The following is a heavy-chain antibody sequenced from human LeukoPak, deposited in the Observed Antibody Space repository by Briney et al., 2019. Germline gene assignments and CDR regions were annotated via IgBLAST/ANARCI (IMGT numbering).Heavy chain of an antibody. CDR1: GFTFDDYA. CDR3: AKEAGYSSGSYKRALDY. Sequence: GRSLRLSCAASGFTFDDYAMHWVRQAPGNGLEWVSGISWNSGSIGYADSVKGRFTISRDNAKNSLYLQMNSLRAEDTALYYCAKEAGYSSGSYKRALDYWGQGTLVTVSS. D-gene: IGHD6-19*01. CDR2: ISWNSGSI. V-gene: IGHV3-9*01. J-gene: IGHJ4*02.